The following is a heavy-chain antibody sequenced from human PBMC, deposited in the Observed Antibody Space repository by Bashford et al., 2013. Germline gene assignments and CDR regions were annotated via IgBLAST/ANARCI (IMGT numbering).Heavy chain of an antibody. J-gene: IGHJ3*02. CDR1: GGTFSSYA. V-gene: IGHV1-69*05. Sequence: SVKVSCKASGGTFSSYAISWVRQAPGQGLEWMGGIIPIFGTANYAQKFQGRVTITRDTSASTAYMELSSLRSEDTAVYYCAAEASNGFDIWGQGTMVTVSS. CDR3: AAEASNGFDI. D-gene: IGHD2-8*01. CDR2: IIPIFGTA.